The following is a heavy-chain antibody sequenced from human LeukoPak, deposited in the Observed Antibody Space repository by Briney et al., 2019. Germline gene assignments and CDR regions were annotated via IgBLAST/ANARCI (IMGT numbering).Heavy chain of an antibody. V-gene: IGHV4-59*08. J-gene: IGHJ5*02. D-gene: IGHD3-10*01. Sequence: ASETLSLTCTVSGGSISSHYWSWIRQPPGKGLEWIGYIYYSGSTNYNPSLKSRVTISVDTSKNQFSLKLSSVTAADTAVYYCARSQGSGSYDKRFDPWGQGTLVTVSS. CDR3: ARSQGSGSYDKRFDP. CDR1: GGSISSHY. CDR2: IYYSGST.